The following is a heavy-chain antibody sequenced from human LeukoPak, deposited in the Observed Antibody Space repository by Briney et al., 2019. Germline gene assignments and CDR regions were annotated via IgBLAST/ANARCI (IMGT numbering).Heavy chain of an antibody. D-gene: IGHD1-14*01. CDR1: GFTFSSYW. V-gene: IGHV3-7*01. CDR2: IKQDGSEK. J-gene: IGHJ4*02. CDR3: ARDDPLRTFDY. Sequence: GGSLRLSCAASGFTFSSYWMSWVRQAPGKGLEWVANIKQDGSEKFYVDSVKGRFTISRDNAKNSLYLQMNSLRAEDTAVYYCARDDPLRTFDYWGQGTLVTVSS.